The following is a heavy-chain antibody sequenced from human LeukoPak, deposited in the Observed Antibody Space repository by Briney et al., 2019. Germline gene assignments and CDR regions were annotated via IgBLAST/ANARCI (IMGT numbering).Heavy chain of an antibody. D-gene: IGHD2-15*01. Sequence: PGGSLRLSCAASGFTFSSYSMNWVRQAPGKGLEWVSSISSSSSYIYYADSVKGRFTISRDNAKNSLYLQMNSLRAEDTAVYYCARDGGGGGYCSGGSCLKPYWGQGTLVTVSS. CDR2: ISSSSSYI. V-gene: IGHV3-21*01. CDR1: GFTFSSYS. CDR3: ARDGGGGGYCSGGSCLKPY. J-gene: IGHJ4*02.